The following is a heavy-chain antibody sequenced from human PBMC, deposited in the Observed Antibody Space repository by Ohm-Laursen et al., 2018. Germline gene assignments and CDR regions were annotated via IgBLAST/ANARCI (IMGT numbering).Heavy chain of an antibody. J-gene: IGHJ4*02. V-gene: IGHV4-59*08. CDR1: AGSISSYY. Sequence: SETLSLTCTVSAGSISSYYWSWIRQPPGKGLEWIRYIYYSGSTSYNPSLKSRVTISVDTSKNQFSLKVSSVTAADTAVYYCARGDLRFDYWGQGTLVTVSS. CDR2: IYYSGST. CDR3: ARGDLRFDY. D-gene: IGHD1-26*01.